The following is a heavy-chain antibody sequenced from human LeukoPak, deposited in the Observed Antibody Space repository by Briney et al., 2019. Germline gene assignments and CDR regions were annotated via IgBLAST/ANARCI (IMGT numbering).Heavy chain of an antibody. V-gene: IGHV1-8*03. CDR2: MNPNSGNX. CDR3: ARSAXXXXLFDY. CDR1: GYTFTSYD. Sequence: ASVKVSCKASGYTFTSYDINWVRQATGQGLEWMGWMNPNSGNXXXXXKFQGRVTITRNTSISTAYMELSSLRSEDTAVYYCARSAXXXXLFDYWGQGTLVTVSS. J-gene: IGHJ4*02.